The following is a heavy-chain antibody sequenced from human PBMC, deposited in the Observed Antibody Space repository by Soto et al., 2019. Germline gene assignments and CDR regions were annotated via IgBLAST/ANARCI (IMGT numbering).Heavy chain of an antibody. CDR3: ARGLLSGTADYYYYGMDV. CDR1: GGTFSSYA. Sequence: ASVKVSCKASGGTFSSYAISWVRQAPGQGLEWMGGIIPIFGTANYAQKFQGRVTITADESTSTAYMELSSLRSEDTAVYYCARGLLSGTADYYYYGMDVWGQGSTGTVSS. V-gene: IGHV1-69*13. J-gene: IGHJ6*02. D-gene: IGHD1-7*01. CDR2: IIPIFGTA.